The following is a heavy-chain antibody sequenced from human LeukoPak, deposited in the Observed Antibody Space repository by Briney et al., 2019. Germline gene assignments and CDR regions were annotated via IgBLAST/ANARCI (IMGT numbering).Heavy chain of an antibody. J-gene: IGHJ5*02. CDR1: GFTFSSYA. CDR2: ISHDGSNK. D-gene: IGHD3-3*01. V-gene: IGHV3-30-3*01. Sequence: GGSLRLSCAASGFTFSSYAMHWVRQAPGKGLEWVAVISHDGSNKYYADSVKGRFTISRDNSKNTLYLQMNSLRAEDTAVYYCARDSYVLRFLEWLFDPWGQGTLVTVSS. CDR3: ARDSYVLRFLEWLFDP.